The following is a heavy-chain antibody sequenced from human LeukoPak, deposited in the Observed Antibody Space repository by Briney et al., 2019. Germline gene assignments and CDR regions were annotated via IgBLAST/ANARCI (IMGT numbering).Heavy chain of an antibody. V-gene: IGHV3-21*01. Sequence: GGSLRLSCAASGFTFSSYSMNWVRQAPGKGLEWVSSISSSSSYIYYADSVKGRFTISRDNAKNSLYLQMNSLRAEDTAVYYCARAGLMVRGVYNWFDPWGQGTLVTVSS. CDR3: ARAGLMVRGVYNWFDP. J-gene: IGHJ5*02. D-gene: IGHD3-10*01. CDR2: ISSSSSYI. CDR1: GFTFSSYS.